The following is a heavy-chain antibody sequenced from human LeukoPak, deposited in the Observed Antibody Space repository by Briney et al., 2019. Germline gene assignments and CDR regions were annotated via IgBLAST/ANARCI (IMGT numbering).Heavy chain of an antibody. CDR1: GFTFSDYS. J-gene: IGHJ6*03. Sequence: GGSLRLSCAASGFTFSDYSMTWIRQAPGKGLEWVSYISSSGSTIYYADSVKGRFTISRDNAKNSLYLQMNSLRAEDTAVYYCARSFRHYYYYMDVWGQGTTVTVSS. CDR2: ISSSGSTI. CDR3: ARSFRHYYYYMDV. V-gene: IGHV3-11*01.